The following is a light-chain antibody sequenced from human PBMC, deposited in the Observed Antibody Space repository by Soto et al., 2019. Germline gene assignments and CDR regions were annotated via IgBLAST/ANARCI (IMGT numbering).Light chain of an antibody. CDR1: QSITTH. J-gene: IGKJ3*01. CDR3: QESHSTLFT. CDR2: AAS. Sequence: DIQMTQSPSSLSASVGDRVTIACRASQSITTHLNWYQQRPGKAPKLLIYAASSLLSGVPSRFSDSGSGTDFTLTISSLQPEDFATYYCQESHSTLFTFGPGTKVDIK. V-gene: IGKV1-39*01.